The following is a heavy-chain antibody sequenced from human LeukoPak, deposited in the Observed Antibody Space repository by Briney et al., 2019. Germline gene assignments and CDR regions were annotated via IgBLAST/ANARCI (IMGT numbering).Heavy chain of an antibody. CDR2: IYTSGST. D-gene: IGHD3/OR15-3a*01. J-gene: IGHJ3*02. CDR1: GGSISSYY. Sequence: SETLSLTCTVSGGSISSYYWSWIRQPAGKGLEWIWRIYTSGSTNYNPSLKSRGAMSLEMTKHQFLLKLISVTAADTAVYYCARVGLMAFDIWGQGTMVTVSS. V-gene: IGHV4-4*07. CDR3: ARVGLMAFDI.